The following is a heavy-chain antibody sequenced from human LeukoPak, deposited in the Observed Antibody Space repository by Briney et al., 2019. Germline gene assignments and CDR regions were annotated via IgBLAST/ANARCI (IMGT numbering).Heavy chain of an antibody. CDR1: GYTFTNYW. CDR2: IYPGDSDT. J-gene: IGHJ3*02. CDR3: ARGTGQYNYGHRGAFDT. D-gene: IGHD5-18*01. V-gene: IGHV5-51*01. Sequence: GASLKISFKGSGYTFTNYWIGWVRQMPGKGLEWMGIIYPGDSDTKYSPSFQGQVTMSADKSISTAYLQCSSLKASDTAMYYCARGTGQYNYGHRGAFDTWGQGTMVTVSS.